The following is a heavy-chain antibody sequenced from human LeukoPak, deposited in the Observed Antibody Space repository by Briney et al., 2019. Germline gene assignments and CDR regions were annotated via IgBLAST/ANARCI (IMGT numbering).Heavy chain of an antibody. CDR2: IYSGGST. CDR1: GFTVSSNY. Sequence: GGSLRLSCAASGFTVSSNYMSWVRQAPGKGLEWVSVIYSGGSTYYADSVKGRFTISRDNSKNTLYLQINSLRAEDTAVYYCASRSVGNYFDYWGQGTLVTVSS. J-gene: IGHJ4*02. V-gene: IGHV3-53*01. CDR3: ASRSVGNYFDY. D-gene: IGHD4-23*01.